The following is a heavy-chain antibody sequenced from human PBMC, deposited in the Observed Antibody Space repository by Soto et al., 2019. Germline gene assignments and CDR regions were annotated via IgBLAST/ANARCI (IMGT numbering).Heavy chain of an antibody. CDR3: ARSAIPLYDSDYFAH. J-gene: IGHJ4*02. CDR2: MDYGGST. CDR1: GGSLTFGNYY. D-gene: IGHD3-22*01. Sequence: QVQLQESGPGLVKPSQTLSLTCTVSGGSLTFGNYYWRWLRPAPGQDLEGLGYMDYGGSTYSNPSLKSRVSISVDASKHQVSLKLSSVTAADSAVYYCARSAIPLYDSDYFAHWGPGTLVTVSS. V-gene: IGHV4-30-4*01.